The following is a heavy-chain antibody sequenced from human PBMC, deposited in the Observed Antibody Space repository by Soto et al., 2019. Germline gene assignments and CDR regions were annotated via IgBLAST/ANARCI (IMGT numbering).Heavy chain of an antibody. D-gene: IGHD5-12*01. Sequence: QTLSLTCAISGYSVSSNSAAWNWIRQSPSRGLEWLGRTYYRSKWYNDYAVSVKSRITINPDTSKNQFSLQLNSVTPEDTAVYYCAREGGDSGYDLGYFDYWGQGTLVTVSS. CDR2: TYYRSKWYN. CDR3: AREGGDSGYDLGYFDY. V-gene: IGHV6-1*01. CDR1: GYSVSSNSAA. J-gene: IGHJ4*02.